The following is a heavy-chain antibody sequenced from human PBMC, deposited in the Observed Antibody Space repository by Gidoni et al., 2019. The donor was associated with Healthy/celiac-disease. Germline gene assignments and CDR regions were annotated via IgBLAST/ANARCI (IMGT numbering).Heavy chain of an antibody. D-gene: IGHD6-13*01. J-gene: IGHJ6*02. V-gene: IGHV4-34*01. CDR2: MHHRGRT. Sequence: QPFGSGLFTPSVSLSLYCAGSSGPSRGTYWSWIRHPPGRGLEWFGEMHHRGRTNYNPSLKSRVTISVDTSKNQFSLTLSSVTAADTAVYDCARGGFIAAAENYYYYGMDVWGQGTTVTVSS. CDR3: ARGGFIAAAENYYYYGMDV. CDR1: SGPSRGTY.